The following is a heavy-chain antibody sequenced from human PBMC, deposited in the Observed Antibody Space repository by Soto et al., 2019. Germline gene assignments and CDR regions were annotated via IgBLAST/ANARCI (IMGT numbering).Heavy chain of an antibody. J-gene: IGHJ4*02. Sequence: GGSLRLSCAASGFTFSSYWMHWVRQAPGKGLVWVSRINSDGSSTSYADSVKGRFTISRDNAKNTLYLQMNSLRAEDTAVYYCARDKFRITIFGVVENPLDYWGQGTLVTVSS. V-gene: IGHV3-74*01. D-gene: IGHD3-3*01. CDR1: GFTFSSYW. CDR3: ARDKFRITIFGVVENPLDY. CDR2: INSDGSST.